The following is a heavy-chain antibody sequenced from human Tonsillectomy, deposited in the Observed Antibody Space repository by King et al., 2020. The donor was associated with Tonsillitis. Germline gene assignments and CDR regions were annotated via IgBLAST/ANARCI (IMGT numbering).Heavy chain of an antibody. CDR1: GFTFSRYG. J-gene: IGHJ2*01. D-gene: IGHD6-19*01. CDR2: IGNDGSVT. CDR3: AKEIKQVAGDWYFDL. Sequence: VQLVESGGGVVQPGRSLRLSCAASGFTFSRYGMHWVLQSPGEGLEWVAVIGNDGSVTYYADSVKGRFTHSRDNSENKLYMQMNSLRVEDTAVYYCAKEIKQVAGDWYFDLWGRGTLVIVSS. V-gene: IGHV3-30*18.